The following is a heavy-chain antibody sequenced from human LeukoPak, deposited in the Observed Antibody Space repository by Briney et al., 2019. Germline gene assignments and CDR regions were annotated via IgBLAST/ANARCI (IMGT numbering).Heavy chain of an antibody. CDR3: AREYCSGGSCYEYYFDY. Sequence: ASVKVSCKASGYTFTSYYMHWVRQAPGQGLEWMGIINPSGGSTSYAQKFQGRVTMTRDTSTSTVYMELSSLRSEDTAVYYCAREYCSGGSCYEYYFDYWGQGTLVTVSS. J-gene: IGHJ4*02. D-gene: IGHD2-15*01. V-gene: IGHV1-46*01. CDR2: INPSGGST. CDR1: GYTFTSYY.